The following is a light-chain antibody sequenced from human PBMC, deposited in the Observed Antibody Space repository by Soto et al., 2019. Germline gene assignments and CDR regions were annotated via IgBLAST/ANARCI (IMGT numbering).Light chain of an antibody. CDR2: AAS. V-gene: IGKV3-11*01. Sequence: EIVLTQSPATLSLSPGERATLSCRASQNVANYLDWYQQKPGQAPRLLIYAASTRATGFPARFSGSGSGTDFTLTISRLEPEDFAVYYCQQYRTFGQGTKVDIK. CDR1: QNVANY. J-gene: IGKJ1*01. CDR3: QQYRT.